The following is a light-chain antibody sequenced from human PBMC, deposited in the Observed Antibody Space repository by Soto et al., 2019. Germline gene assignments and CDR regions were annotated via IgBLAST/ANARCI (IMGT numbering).Light chain of an antibody. V-gene: IGKV1-5*03. CDR3: QQYSNYPFT. CDR1: QSLTTW. Sequence: DIPMTQSPSTLSASVGDRVTITCRASQSLTTWLAWHQQKPGKAPKLLIYKASFLESGVPSRFSGSGSGTEFTLTISSLQPDDFATYYCQQYSNYPFTFGQGTRLEIK. J-gene: IGKJ2*01. CDR2: KAS.